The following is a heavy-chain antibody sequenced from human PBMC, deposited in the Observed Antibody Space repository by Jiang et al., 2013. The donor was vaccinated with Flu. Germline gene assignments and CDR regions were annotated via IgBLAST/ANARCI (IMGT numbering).Heavy chain of an antibody. Sequence: GLVKPSGTLSLTCAVSGGSISSSNWWSWVRQPPGKGLEWIGEIYHSGSTNYNPSLKSRVTISVDKSKNQFSLKLSSVTAADTAVYYCARAVPYDFWSGYYSSPNADYWGQGTLVTVSS. CDR1: GGSISSSNW. J-gene: IGHJ4*02. D-gene: IGHD3-3*01. CDR2: IYHSGST. CDR3: ARAVPYDFWSGYYSSPNADY. V-gene: IGHV4-4*02.